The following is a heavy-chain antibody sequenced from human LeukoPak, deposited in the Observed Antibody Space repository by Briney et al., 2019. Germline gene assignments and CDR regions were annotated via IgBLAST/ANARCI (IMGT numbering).Heavy chain of an antibody. V-gene: IGHV1-46*01. CDR3: AKVPNLGNFYYSRDSEYYFDQ. D-gene: IGHD3-22*01. CDR1: GYTFTSYY. J-gene: IGHJ4*02. Sequence: ASVKVSCKASGYTFTSYYMHWVRQAPGQGLEWMGIINPSGGSTSYAQKFQGRVTMTRDMSTSTVYMELSSLRSEDTAVFYCAKVPNLGNFYYSRDSEYYFDQWGQGTLVIVSS. CDR2: INPSGGST.